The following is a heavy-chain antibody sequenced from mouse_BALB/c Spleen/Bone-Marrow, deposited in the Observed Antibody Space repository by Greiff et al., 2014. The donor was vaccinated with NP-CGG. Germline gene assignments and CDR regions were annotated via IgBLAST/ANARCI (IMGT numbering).Heavy chain of an antibody. J-gene: IGHJ4*01. CDR3: ARDNGNYDYCAMDY. V-gene: IGHV7-3*02. CDR1: GFTFTDYY. Sequence: EVQLVESGGGLVQPGGSLRLSCATSGFTFTDYYMSWVRQPPGKALEWLGFIRNKANGYTTEYSASVKGRFTISRDNSQSILYLQMNTLRAEDSATYYCARDNGNYDYCAMDYWGQGTSVTVSS. D-gene: IGHD2-1*01. CDR2: IRNKANGYTT.